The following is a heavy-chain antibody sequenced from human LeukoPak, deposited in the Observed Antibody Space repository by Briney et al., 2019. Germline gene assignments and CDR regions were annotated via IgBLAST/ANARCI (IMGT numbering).Heavy chain of an antibody. J-gene: IGHJ6*03. V-gene: IGHV1-3*01. CDR2: MNGGNGNT. CDR3: ARGRGTSGSNRDFYYYYYMDV. CDR1: GYIFTDYA. D-gene: IGHD2-15*01. Sequence: GASVKVSCKASGYIFTDYAIHWLRQAPGQRPGWMGWMNGGNGNTKYSQKFQGRITLIRDTSAATAYMELSSLRHDDLAVYYCARGRGTSGSNRDFYYYYYMDVWGKGTTVTVSS.